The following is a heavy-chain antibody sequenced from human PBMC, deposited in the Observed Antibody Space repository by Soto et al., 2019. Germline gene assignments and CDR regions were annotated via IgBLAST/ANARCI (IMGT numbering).Heavy chain of an antibody. V-gene: IGHV4-31*03. J-gene: IGHJ4*02. D-gene: IGHD2-21*01. Sequence: VKLQESGPRLVKPSQTLSLTCSVSGDSINNGYYWTWIRQHPGKGLEWIGYIYYTGRTSYNPSLQSRLTISLDTSQKLYPLNLTPVTAADTAVYFCARGPEQFQLLWPFALSYFNSWGQGILVTVSS. CDR1: GDSINNGYY. CDR2: IYYTGRT. CDR3: ARGPEQFQLLWPFALSYFNS.